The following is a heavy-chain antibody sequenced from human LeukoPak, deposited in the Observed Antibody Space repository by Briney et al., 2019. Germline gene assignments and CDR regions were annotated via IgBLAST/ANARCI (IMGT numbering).Heavy chain of an antibody. CDR2: MNPNSGNT. CDR1: GYTFTSYD. J-gene: IGHJ4*02. V-gene: IGHV1-8*01. D-gene: IGHD6-6*01. Sequence: ASVKVSCKXSGYTFTSYDINWVRQATGQGLEWMGWMNPNSGNTGYAQKFQGRVTMTRNTSISTAYMELSSLRSEDTAVYYCARESSGSSSLGYWGQGTLVTVSS. CDR3: ARESSGSSSLGY.